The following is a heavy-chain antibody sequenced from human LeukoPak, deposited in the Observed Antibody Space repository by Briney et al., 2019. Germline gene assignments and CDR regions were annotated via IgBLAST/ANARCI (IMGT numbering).Heavy chain of an antibody. CDR1: GYTFTSYG. J-gene: IGHJ4*02. CDR3: VRDLSGFPGYY. D-gene: IGHD2-15*01. V-gene: IGHV1-69*04. CDR2: ILPIFGMT. Sequence: SVKVSCKASGYTFTSYGISWVRQAPGQGLEWMGRILPIFGMTNYAQKFQGRVTINADKSTSTVNMELSSLRPEDTAVYYCVRDLSGFPGYYWGQGTLVIVSS.